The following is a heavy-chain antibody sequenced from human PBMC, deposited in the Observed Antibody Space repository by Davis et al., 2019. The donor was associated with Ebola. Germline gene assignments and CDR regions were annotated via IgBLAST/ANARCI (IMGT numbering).Heavy chain of an antibody. J-gene: IGHJ4*02. CDR2: IWFDGNNK. CDR1: GFTFSSCG. D-gene: IGHD4-23*01. CDR3: ARGPPYGGNYIDY. Sequence: GESLKISCASSGFTFSSCGMHWVRPAPRKRLEWVAFIWFDGNNKYYGDSVKGRFISSRDNSKNTLYLQMNSLRDEDTAVYYCARGPPYGGNYIDYWGQGTLVTASS. V-gene: IGHV3-33*01.